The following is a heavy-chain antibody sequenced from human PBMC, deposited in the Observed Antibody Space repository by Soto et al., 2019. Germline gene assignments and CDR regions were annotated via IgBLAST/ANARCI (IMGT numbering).Heavy chain of an antibody. CDR3: AREVGYYDSSGYYYVIDY. CDR1: GGSISSGDYY. Sequence: QVQLQESGPGLAKPSQTLSLTCTVSGGSISSGDYYWSWIRQPPGKGLEWIGYIYYSGSTYYNPSLKSRVTISVDTSKNQFSLKLSSVTAADTAVYYCAREVGYYDSSGYYYVIDYWGQGTLVTVSS. CDR2: IYYSGST. V-gene: IGHV4-30-4*01. J-gene: IGHJ4*02. D-gene: IGHD3-22*01.